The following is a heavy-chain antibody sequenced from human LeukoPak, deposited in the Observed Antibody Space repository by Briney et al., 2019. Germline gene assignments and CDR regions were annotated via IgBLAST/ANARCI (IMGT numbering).Heavy chain of an antibody. J-gene: IGHJ4*02. CDR1: GFTFSNYW. D-gene: IGHD6-13*01. V-gene: IGHV3-7*05. CDR2: IKQDGSAK. CDR3: AKLSMASASDGGY. Sequence: PGGSLRLSCAASGFTFSNYWMNWVRQAPGKGLEWVANIKQDGSAKYYVDSVKGRFTISRDLSKNTLYLQMNSLSADDTAVFYCAKLSMASASDGGYWGQGTLVTVSS.